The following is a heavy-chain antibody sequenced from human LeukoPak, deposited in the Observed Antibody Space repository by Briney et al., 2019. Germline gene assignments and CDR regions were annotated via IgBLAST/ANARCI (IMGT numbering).Heavy chain of an antibody. J-gene: IGHJ4*02. D-gene: IGHD3-16*01. Sequence: GGSLRLSCAASGFTFDDYGMSWVRQAPGKGLEWVGRIKSKTDGGTTDYAAPVKGRFTISRDDSKNTLYLQMNSLKTEDTAVYYCTTGFGSLDYWGQGTLVTVSS. CDR3: TTGFGSLDY. V-gene: IGHV3-15*01. CDR2: IKSKTDGGTT. CDR1: GFTFDDYG.